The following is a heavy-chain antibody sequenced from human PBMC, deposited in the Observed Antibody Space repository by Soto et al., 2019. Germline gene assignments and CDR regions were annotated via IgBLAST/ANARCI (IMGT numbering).Heavy chain of an antibody. CDR1: GFTVTTYG. D-gene: IGHD2-21*01. J-gene: IGHJ5*02. CDR3: ASIAAS. V-gene: IGHV3-30*03. CDR2: LTHDGSRD. Sequence: QVQLVESGGGVVQPGRSLRLSCAAAGFTVTTYGMQWVRQAPGKGLEWVARLTHDGSRDFYADSVKGRFTISRDTSKNTLYLQMNSLRPEDTAVYYCASIAASWGQGTLVTVSS.